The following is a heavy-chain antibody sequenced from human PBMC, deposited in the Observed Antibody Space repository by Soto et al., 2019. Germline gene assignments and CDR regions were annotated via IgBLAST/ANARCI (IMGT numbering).Heavy chain of an antibody. D-gene: IGHD3-3*01. V-gene: IGHV1-18*01. CDR1: GYTFTSYG. J-gene: IGHJ6*02. CDR3: ARDHYDFWSGSDPYYYYYGMDV. Sequence: ASVKVSCKASGYTFTSYGISWVRQAPGQGLEWMGWISAYNGNTNYAQKLQGRVTMTTDTSTSTAYMELRSLRSDDTAVYYCARDHYDFWSGSDPYYYYYGMDVWGQGTTVTVSS. CDR2: ISAYNGNT.